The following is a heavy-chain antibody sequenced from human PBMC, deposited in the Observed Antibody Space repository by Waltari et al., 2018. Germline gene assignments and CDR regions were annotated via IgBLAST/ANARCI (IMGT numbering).Heavy chain of an antibody. CDR3: AREDYFRLDV. CDR1: GFTFSDFY. CDR2: ISTGGGSM. V-gene: IGHV3-11*01. Sequence: QMQLVESGGNLVKPGGSLRLSCAASGFTFSDFYMMWFRQAPGKGLEWVWKISTGGGSMTYADAVKGRFTIARDDTKKSLYLQMDSLRAEDTAIYYCAREDYFRLDVWGQGTTVTVSS. J-gene: IGHJ6*02.